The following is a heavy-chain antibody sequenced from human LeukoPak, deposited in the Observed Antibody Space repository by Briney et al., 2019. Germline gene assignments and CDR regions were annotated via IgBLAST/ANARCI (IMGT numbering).Heavy chain of an antibody. CDR1: GYSFTSTYW. Sequence: GESLRISCKASGYSFTSTYWIGWVRQMPGKGLEWMGIIYPGDSDTKYSPSFQGQVTISADKSITTAYLQWSSLRASDTAMYYCAMVQWRVDYWGQGTLVTVSS. CDR3: AMVQWRVDY. D-gene: IGHD1-1*01. J-gene: IGHJ4*02. CDR2: IYPGDSDT. V-gene: IGHV5-51*01.